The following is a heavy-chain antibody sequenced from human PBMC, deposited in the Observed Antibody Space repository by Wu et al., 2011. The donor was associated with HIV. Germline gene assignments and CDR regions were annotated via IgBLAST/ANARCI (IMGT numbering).Heavy chain of an antibody. D-gene: IGHD2-2*01. CDR3: ARVPSWPAAIDFYYVDV. CDR1: GYTFTSYD. J-gene: IGHJ6*03. Sequence: QVQLVQSGAEVKKPGASVKVSCKASGYTFTSYDINWVRQATGQGLEWMGWMNPNSGNTGYAQKFQGRVTMTRNTSISTAYMELSSLRSEDTAVYYCARVPSWPAAIDFYYVDVWGKGPRSPSP. V-gene: IGHV1-8*02. CDR2: MNPNSGNT.